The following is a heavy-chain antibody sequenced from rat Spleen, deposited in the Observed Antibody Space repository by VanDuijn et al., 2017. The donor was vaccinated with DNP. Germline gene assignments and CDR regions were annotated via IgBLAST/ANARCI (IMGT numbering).Heavy chain of an antibody. V-gene: IGHV2-32*01. J-gene: IGHJ2*01. D-gene: IGHD1-10*01. CDR1: GFSLTNYH. CDR2: MWNNGDT. Sequence: QVQLKESGPGLVQPSQTLSLTCTVSGFSLTNYHVHWIRQPPGKGLEWMGIMWNNGDTSYNSVLKSRLSISRDTSKSQVFLKMSSLQTEDTATYYCVSNIYYWGQGVMVTVSS. CDR3: VSNIYY.